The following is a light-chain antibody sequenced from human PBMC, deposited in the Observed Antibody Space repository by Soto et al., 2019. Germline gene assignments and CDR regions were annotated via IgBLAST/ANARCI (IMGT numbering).Light chain of an antibody. Sequence: DIQMTQSPSSVSASAGDRVTITCRASQAISTNLAWYQQKPGKAPKLLIYAASSLQSGVQPRFSGSGSGTDFTLTIRSLQPEDFAIYYCLQANRVPLSFGQGTRLEIK. J-gene: IGKJ5*01. CDR2: AAS. V-gene: IGKV1-12*01. CDR1: QAISTN. CDR3: LQANRVPLS.